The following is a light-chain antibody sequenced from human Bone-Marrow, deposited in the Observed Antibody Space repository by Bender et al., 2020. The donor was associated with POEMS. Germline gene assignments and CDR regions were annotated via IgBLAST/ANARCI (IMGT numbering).Light chain of an antibody. Sequence: QSSLTQPASVSGSPGQSITIPCTGTNSDIGNYDLVSWYQQHPGKAPKLMIYDVSKRPSGISNRFSGSKSGSTASLTISGLRAEDEADYYCSSYAGSSTLVFGGGTSLTVL. V-gene: IGLV2-23*02. J-gene: IGLJ2*01. CDR3: SSYAGSSTLV. CDR1: NSDIGNYDL. CDR2: DVS.